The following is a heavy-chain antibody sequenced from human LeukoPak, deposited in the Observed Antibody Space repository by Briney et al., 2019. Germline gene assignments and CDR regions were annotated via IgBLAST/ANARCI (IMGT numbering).Heavy chain of an antibody. CDR2: VSGSSSFI. Sequence: GGSLRLSCAASGVTFSACSMIGVRQAPGKGLEWVASVSGSSSFIYYADSLKGRFTISRDNAKNSLYLQMNSLRAEDTAVYYCARDNGDYWGQGTLVTVSS. CDR1: GVTFSACS. CDR3: ARDNGDY. J-gene: IGHJ4*02. V-gene: IGHV3-21*01.